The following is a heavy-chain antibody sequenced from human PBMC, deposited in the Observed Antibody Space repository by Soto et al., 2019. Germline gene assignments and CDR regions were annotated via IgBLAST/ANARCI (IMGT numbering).Heavy chain of an antibody. CDR2: MNPNSGNT. CDR1: GYTFTSYD. Sequence: GASVKVSCKASGYTFTSYDINWVRQATGQGLEWMGWMNPNSGNTGYAQKFQGRVTMTRNTSISTAYMELSSLRSEDTAVYYCARGHEDWNYEGATTWFDPWGQGTLVTVSS. J-gene: IGHJ5*02. D-gene: IGHD1-7*01. CDR3: ARGHEDWNYEGATTWFDP. V-gene: IGHV1-8*01.